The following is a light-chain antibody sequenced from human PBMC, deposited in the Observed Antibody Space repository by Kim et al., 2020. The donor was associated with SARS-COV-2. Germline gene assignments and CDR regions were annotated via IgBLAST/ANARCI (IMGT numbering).Light chain of an antibody. CDR2: YDT. V-gene: IGLV3-21*04. CDR1: NLGSKS. J-gene: IGLJ1*01. CDR3: QVWDSGSYHYV. Sequence: APGKTARITCEGNNLGSKSVHWYQQKSGQAPVLVISYDTDRPSGIAERFSGSNSGDTATLTISTVEVGDEADYYCQVWDSGSYHYVFGDGTKVTVL.